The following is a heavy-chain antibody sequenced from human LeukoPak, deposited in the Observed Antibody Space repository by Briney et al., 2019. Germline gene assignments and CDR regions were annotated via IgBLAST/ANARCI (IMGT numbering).Heavy chain of an antibody. D-gene: IGHD3-22*01. CDR1: GDTGSSYG. CDR2: ISAYNGKT. CDR3: ARDRNPYYDGSGYGYC. Sequence: ASVKVSGKASGDTGSSYGISWERQAPGQGHERRAWISAYNGKTNYARKFRGRVTMTTDTSTSTAYMELRSLRSDDTAIYYCARDRNPYYDGSGYGYCWGQGTLVTVSS. J-gene: IGHJ4*02. V-gene: IGHV1-18*01.